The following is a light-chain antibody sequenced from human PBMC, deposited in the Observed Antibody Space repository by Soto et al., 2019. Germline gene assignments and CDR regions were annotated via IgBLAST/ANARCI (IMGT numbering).Light chain of an antibody. CDR2: LAS. J-gene: IGKJ3*01. V-gene: IGKV1-5*03. CDR3: QHFSDYPLT. Sequence: DVQMTQSPSTLSASVGDRVTITCRASQSVGNWLAWYQQKPGKAPSLLVYLASNLQTGVPSRFSGVGSGTEFTLTISSLEPEDFATYYCQHFSDYPLTFGPGTKVDIK. CDR1: QSVGNW.